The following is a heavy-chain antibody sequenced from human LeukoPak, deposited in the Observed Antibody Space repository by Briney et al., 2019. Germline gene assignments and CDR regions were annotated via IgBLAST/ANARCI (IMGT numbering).Heavy chain of an antibody. CDR1: GYTLTSYR. Sequence: GASVTVSCMASGYTLTSYRISWVRQAPGQGLEWMGWISAYKGNTNYGQKLQGRVTMTTDTSTSTSYMELRSLRSDATAVYYCAREGCSGGSCYPGAGYGMDVWGQGTTVTVS. J-gene: IGHJ6*02. V-gene: IGHV1-18*01. CDR3: AREGCSGGSCYPGAGYGMDV. D-gene: IGHD2-15*01. CDR2: ISAYKGNT.